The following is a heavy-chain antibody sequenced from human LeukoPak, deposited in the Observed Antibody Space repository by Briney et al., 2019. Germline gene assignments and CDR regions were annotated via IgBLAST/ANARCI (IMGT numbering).Heavy chain of an antibody. Sequence: GRSLRLSCAASGFTFDDYAMHWVRQAPGKGLEWVSGISWNSGSIGYADSVKGRFTISRDNAKNSLYLQMNSLRAEDTALYYCAKDFAPGPENYMDVWGNGTTVTVSS. CDR2: ISWNSGSI. V-gene: IGHV3-9*01. J-gene: IGHJ6*03. CDR1: GFTFDDYA. CDR3: AKDFAPGPENYMDV. D-gene: IGHD1-14*01.